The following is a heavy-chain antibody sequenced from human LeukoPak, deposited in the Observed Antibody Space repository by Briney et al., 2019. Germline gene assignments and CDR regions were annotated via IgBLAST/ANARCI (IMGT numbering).Heavy chain of an antibody. D-gene: IGHD3-22*01. V-gene: IGHV4-59*11. J-gene: IGHJ4*02. CDR3: ARGHYYDNSGDY. CDR2: IYDTGGT. Sequence: SETLSLTCTVSGASISSHYWSWIRQPPGKRLEWIGYIYDTGGTNYNPSLKSRVTISPDTSKNQFSLNLSSVTAADTAVYYCARGHYYDNSGDYWGQGILVTVSS. CDR1: GASISSHY.